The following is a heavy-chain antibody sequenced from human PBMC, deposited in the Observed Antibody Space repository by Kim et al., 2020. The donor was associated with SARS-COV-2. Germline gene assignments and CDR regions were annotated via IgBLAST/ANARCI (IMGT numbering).Heavy chain of an antibody. D-gene: IGHD2-2*01. Sequence: TYYIPSRKSRVTISVDTAKNQFSLKLSSVTAADTAVYYCARDNPTSTLDYWGQGTLVTVSS. CDR2: T. J-gene: IGHJ4*02. CDR3: ARDNPTSTLDY. V-gene: IGHV4-31*02.